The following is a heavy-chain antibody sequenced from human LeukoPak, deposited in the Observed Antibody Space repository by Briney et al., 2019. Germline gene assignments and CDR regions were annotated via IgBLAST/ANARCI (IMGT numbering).Heavy chain of an antibody. D-gene: IGHD1-26*01. CDR3: ARDVSGLLPSYWFDP. CDR1: GYTFTGYY. J-gene: IGHJ5*02. Sequence: ASVKVSCKASGYTFTGYYMHWVRQAPGQGREWMGWINPNSGGTNYAQKFQGRVTMTRDTSISTAYMELSRLRSDDTAVYYCARDVSGLLPSYWFDPWGQGTLVTVSS. CDR2: INPNSGGT. V-gene: IGHV1-2*02.